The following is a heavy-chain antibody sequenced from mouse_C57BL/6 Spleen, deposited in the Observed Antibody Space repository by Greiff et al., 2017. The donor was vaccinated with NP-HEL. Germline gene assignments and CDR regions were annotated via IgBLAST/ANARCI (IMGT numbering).Heavy chain of an antibody. J-gene: IGHJ3*01. Sequence: VKLMESGPGLVQPSQSLSITCTVSGFSLTSYGVHWVRQSPGKGLEWLGVIWRGGSTDYNAAFMSRLSITKDNSKSQVFFKMNSLQADDTAIYYCAKNGDYDEAWFAYWGQGTLVTVSA. CDR2: IWRGGST. CDR3: AKNGDYDEAWFAY. V-gene: IGHV2-5*01. D-gene: IGHD2-4*01. CDR1: GFSLTSYG.